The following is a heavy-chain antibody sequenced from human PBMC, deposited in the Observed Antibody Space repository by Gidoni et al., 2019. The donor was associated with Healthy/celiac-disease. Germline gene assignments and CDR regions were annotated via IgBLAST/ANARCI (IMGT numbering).Heavy chain of an antibody. Sequence: QVQLQESGPGLVKPSQTLSLTCTFSGGSISSGGYYWSWIRQHPGKGLEWIGYIYYSGSTYYNPSLKSRVTISVETSKNQFSLKLSSVTAADTAVYYCAIGVVPAATDNWFDPWGQGTLVTVSS. V-gene: IGHV4-31*03. J-gene: IGHJ5*02. CDR1: GGSISSGGYY. D-gene: IGHD2-2*01. CDR3: AIGVVPAATDNWFDP. CDR2: IYYSGST.